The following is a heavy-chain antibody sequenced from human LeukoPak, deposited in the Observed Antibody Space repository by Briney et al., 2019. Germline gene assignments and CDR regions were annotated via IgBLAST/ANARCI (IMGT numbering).Heavy chain of an antibody. CDR3: ARQGDTYYYGSGSYYNS. CDR1: GGSIHSY. CDR2: ISGSGTI. V-gene: IGHV4-4*07. D-gene: IGHD3-10*01. J-gene: IGHJ4*02. Sequence: SETLSLTCTVSGGSIHSYWSWIRQPAGKGLEWIGRISGSGTITYNPALQSRLTISIDTSKNQFSLKLMSVTAADTAMYYCARQGDTYYYGSGSYYNSWGQGTLVTVSS.